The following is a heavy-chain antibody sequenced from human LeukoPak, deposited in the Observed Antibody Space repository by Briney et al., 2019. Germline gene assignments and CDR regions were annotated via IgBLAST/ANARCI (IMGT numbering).Heavy chain of an antibody. CDR1: CGFISSYY. CDR2: IYTSGST. D-gene: IGHD2-8*01. J-gene: IGHJ4*02. CDR3: ASHTRARDCTNGVCSDY. Sequence: SETLSLTCTVSCGFISSYYWSWIRQPAGKGLEWIGRIYTSGSTNYNPSLKSRVTISVDTSKNQFSLKLSSVTAADTAVYYCASHTRARDCTNGVCSDYWGQGTLVTVLS. V-gene: IGHV4-4*07.